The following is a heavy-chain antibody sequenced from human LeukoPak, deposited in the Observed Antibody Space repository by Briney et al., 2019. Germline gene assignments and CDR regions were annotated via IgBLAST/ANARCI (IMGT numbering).Heavy chain of an antibody. CDR1: GFIFRSYG. CDR2: IRYDGANK. D-gene: IGHD3-22*01. J-gene: IGHJ4*02. CDR3: AKDEYYYDSSGSFDC. Sequence: GGSLRLSCGASGFIFRSYGMHWVRQPPGKGLEWVGFIRYDGANKYYVDSVKGRFTISRDNSKNTLYLQMDSLRAEDTAMYYCAKDEYYYDSSGSFDCWGQGTLVTVSS. V-gene: IGHV3-30*02.